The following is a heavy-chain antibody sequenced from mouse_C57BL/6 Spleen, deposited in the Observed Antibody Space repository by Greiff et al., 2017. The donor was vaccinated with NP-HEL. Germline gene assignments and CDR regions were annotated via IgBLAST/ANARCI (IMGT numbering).Heavy chain of an antibody. Sequence: ESGPGLVKPSQSLSLTCSVTGYPITSGYYWNWIRQFPGNKLEWMGYISYDGSNNYNPSLKNRISITRDTSKNQFFLKLNSVTTEDTATYYCARQLVYYYAMDYWGQGTSVTVSS. CDR1: GYPITSGYY. CDR2: ISYDGSN. D-gene: IGHD4-1*02. CDR3: ARQLVYYYAMDY. V-gene: IGHV3-6*01. J-gene: IGHJ4*01.